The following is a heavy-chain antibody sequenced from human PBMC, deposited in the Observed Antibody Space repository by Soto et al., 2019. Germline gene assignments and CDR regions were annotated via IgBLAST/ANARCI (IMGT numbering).Heavy chain of an antibody. CDR3: ARLGSSSPNPTNYYYYGMDV. Sequence: GESLKISCKGSGYSFTSYWIGWVRQMPGKGLEWMGIIYPGDSDTRYSPYFQGQVTISADNSISTAYLQWSSLKASDTAMYYFARLGSSSPNPTNYYYYGMDVWGQGTTVTVSS. CDR2: IYPGDSDT. J-gene: IGHJ6*02. V-gene: IGHV5-51*01. D-gene: IGHD6-6*01. CDR1: GYSFTSYW.